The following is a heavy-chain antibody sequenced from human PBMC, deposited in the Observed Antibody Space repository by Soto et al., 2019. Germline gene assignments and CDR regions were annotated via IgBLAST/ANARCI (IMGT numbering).Heavy chain of an antibody. CDR1: GFTFSSYG. Sequence: QVQLVESGGGVVQPGRSLRLSCVASGFTFSSYGMHWVRQAPGEGLEWVAVISYDGSHDYYADSVKGRFAISRDNSKNTLYLQTNSLRAEDSALYYCARRHDYGDYRVDYWGQGTLVTVSS. J-gene: IGHJ4*02. D-gene: IGHD4-17*01. CDR3: ARRHDYGDYRVDY. V-gene: IGHV3-30*03. CDR2: ISYDGSHD.